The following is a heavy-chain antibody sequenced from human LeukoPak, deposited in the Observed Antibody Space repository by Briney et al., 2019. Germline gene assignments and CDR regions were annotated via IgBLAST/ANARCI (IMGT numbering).Heavy chain of an antibody. CDR1: GFTFSSYS. CDR3: ATSYGDAFDI. Sequence: GGSLRLSCAAYGFTFSSYSMNWVRQAPGKGLEWVSFISTSSSYIYYADSVKGRFTISRDNAKNSLYLEMNSLRAEDTTVYYCATSYGDAFDIWGQGTMVTVSS. J-gene: IGHJ3*02. V-gene: IGHV3-21*01. D-gene: IGHD4-17*01. CDR2: ISTSSSYI.